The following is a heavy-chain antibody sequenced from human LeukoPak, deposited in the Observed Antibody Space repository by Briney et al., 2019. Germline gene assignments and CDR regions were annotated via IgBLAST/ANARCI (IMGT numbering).Heavy chain of an antibody. D-gene: IGHD6-19*01. CDR3: ARDLGWLVPTNWFDP. CDR2: ISYDGSNK. J-gene: IGHJ5*02. Sequence: GGSLRLSCAASGFTFSSYGMHWVRQAPGKGLELVAVISYDGSNKYYADSVKGRFTISRDNSKNTLYLQMNSLRAEDTAVYYCARDLGWLVPTNWFDPWGQGTLVTVSS. V-gene: IGHV3-30*01. CDR1: GFTFSSYG.